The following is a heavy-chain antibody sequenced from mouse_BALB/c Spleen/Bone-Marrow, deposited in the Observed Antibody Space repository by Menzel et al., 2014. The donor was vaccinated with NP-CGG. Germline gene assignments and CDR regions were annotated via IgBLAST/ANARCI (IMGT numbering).Heavy chain of an antibody. Sequence: EVQLQQSGPGLVKPSQSLSLTCTVSGSSITSDYDWNWIRQFPGNKLEWMGYINYSGSTSYNPSHKSRISITRDTSKNQFFLQLNSVTTEDTATYYCSRDYYGSSYFDYWDQGTTLTVSS. J-gene: IGHJ2*01. CDR2: INYSGST. D-gene: IGHD1-1*01. V-gene: IGHV3-2*02. CDR1: GSSITSDYD. CDR3: SRDYYGSSYFDY.